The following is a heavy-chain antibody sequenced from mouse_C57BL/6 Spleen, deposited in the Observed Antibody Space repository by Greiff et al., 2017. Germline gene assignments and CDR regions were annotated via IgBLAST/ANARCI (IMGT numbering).Heavy chain of an antibody. J-gene: IGHJ3*01. V-gene: IGHV5-4*01. CDR2: ISDGGSYT. CDR3: ARDLDSSGSWFAY. D-gene: IGHD3-2*02. Sequence: EVNLVESGGGLVKPGGSLKLSCAASGFTFSSYAMSWVRQTPEKRLEWVATISDGGSYTYYPDNVKGRFTISRDNAKNNLYLQMSHLKSEDTAMYYCARDLDSSGSWFAYWGQGTLVTVSA. CDR1: GFTFSSYA.